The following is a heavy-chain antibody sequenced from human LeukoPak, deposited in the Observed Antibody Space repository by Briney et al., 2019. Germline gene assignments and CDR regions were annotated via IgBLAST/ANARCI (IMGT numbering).Heavy chain of an antibody. Sequence: GGSLRLSCAASGFTVSSNGMMWVRQAPGKGLEWVSVIYSGGSTYYADSVKGRFTTSGDNSKNTLYLQMNSLRAEDTAVYYCARETGYNHYYGMDVWGQGTTVTVSS. CDR3: ARETGYNHYYGMDV. J-gene: IGHJ6*02. CDR2: IYSGGST. CDR1: GFTVSSNG. V-gene: IGHV3-66*01.